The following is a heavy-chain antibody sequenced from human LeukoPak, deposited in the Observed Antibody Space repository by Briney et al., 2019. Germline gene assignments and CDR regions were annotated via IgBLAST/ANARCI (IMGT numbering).Heavy chain of an antibody. Sequence: ASVKVSCKASGFTFTSSAMQWVRQARGQRLEWIGWIVVGSGNTNYAQKFQERVTITRDMSTSTAYMELSSLRSEDTAVYYCAASYYDYVWGSYPQSHGFDYWGQGTLVTVSS. CDR1: GFTFTSSA. CDR2: IVVGSGNT. V-gene: IGHV1-58*02. D-gene: IGHD3-16*02. J-gene: IGHJ4*02. CDR3: AASYYDYVWGSYPQSHGFDY.